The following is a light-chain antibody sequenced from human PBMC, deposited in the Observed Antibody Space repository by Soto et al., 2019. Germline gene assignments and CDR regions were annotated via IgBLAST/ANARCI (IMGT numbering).Light chain of an antibody. Sequence: EIVLSQTPGTLSLSPEKRATLSCRASQSFSRNYLAWYQQKPCQPPRLLIYDASTRATGIPDRFSGSGSGADFTLTINRLEPEDFAVYFCQQYGRTPLTFGGGTKVDIK. J-gene: IGKJ4*01. V-gene: IGKV3-20*01. CDR2: DAS. CDR1: QSFSRNY. CDR3: QQYGRTPLT.